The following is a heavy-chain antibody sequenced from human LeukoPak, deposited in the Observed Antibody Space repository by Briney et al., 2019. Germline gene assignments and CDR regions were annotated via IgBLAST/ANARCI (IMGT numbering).Heavy chain of an antibody. V-gene: IGHV3-9*01. D-gene: IGHD3-10*01. J-gene: IGHJ4*02. CDR2: ISCNSDSI. Sequence: PGRSLRLSCAAAGCTFKNYAIHWGRQGPGEGLEWVSGISCNSDSIGYADSVNGRFTISRDNAKNPVPLQMHSLRAEDTALYFCANAAGAGSYYNPIDYWGQGTLVTVSS. CDR3: ANAAGAGSYYNPIDY. CDR1: GCTFKNYA.